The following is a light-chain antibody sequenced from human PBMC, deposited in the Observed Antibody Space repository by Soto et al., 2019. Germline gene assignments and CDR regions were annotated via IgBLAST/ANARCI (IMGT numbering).Light chain of an antibody. CDR2: DAS. CDR1: QSISSW. J-gene: IGKJ1*01. Sequence: DIQMTQSPSTLSSSVGDRFTIAFRASQSISSWLAWYQQKPGKAPKLLIYDASSLESGVPSRFSGSGSGTEFTLTISSLQPDDFATYYCQQYSTFPRTFGQGTKVDIK. V-gene: IGKV1-5*01. CDR3: QQYSTFPRT.